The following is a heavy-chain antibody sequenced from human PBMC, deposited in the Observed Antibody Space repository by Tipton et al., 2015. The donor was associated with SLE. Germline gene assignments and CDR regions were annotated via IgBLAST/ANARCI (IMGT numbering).Heavy chain of an antibody. J-gene: IGHJ4*02. CDR2: IFSSDGT. CDR1: GFTVRSSS. V-gene: IGHV3-53*05. D-gene: IGHD5-18*01. CDR3: AREGYSYGLDY. Sequence: GSLRLSCAASGFTVRSSSMTWVRQAPGKGLEWVSVIFSSDGTYYADSVKGRFTISRDNSKNTLYLQMDSLRTDDTAVHLCAREGYSYGLDYWGQGTLVTVSS.